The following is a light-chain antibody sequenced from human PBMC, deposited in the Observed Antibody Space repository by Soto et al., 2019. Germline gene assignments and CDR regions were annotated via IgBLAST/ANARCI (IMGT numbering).Light chain of an antibody. J-gene: IGLJ3*02. V-gene: IGLV1-44*01. CDR2: GNN. CDR1: SSNIGRNI. Sequence: QSVLTQPPSASGTPGQRVIISCSGSSSNIGRNIVNWYQHLPGTAPKVLIYGNNRRPSGVPDRFSGSKSGTSASLAISGLQSEDEADYYCALWDDSLNGWVFGGGTKVTVL. CDR3: ALWDDSLNGWV.